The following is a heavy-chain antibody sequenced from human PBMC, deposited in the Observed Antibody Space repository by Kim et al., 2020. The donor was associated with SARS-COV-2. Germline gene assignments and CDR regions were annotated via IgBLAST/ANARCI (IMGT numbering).Heavy chain of an antibody. CDR1: GFIFSDYA. CDR3: ARADTAILGRPYFYYGM. CDR2: ITATVFFI. D-gene: IGHD5-18*01. V-gene: IGHV3-21*04. J-gene: IGHJ6*01. Sequence: GGSLRLSCAGSGFIFSDYAMNWVRQAPGKGLEWISSITATVFFISYADSVKGRFTISRDNAAKSLYLQMDSLRAGDTAVYYCARADTAILGRPYFYYGM.